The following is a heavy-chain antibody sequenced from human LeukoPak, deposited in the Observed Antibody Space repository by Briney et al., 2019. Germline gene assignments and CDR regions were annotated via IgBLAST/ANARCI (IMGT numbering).Heavy chain of an antibody. Sequence: SETLSLTCNVSGGSISGYYWSWIRQPPGKGQEWIGFIKYSGSTNYNPSLKSRVTMSVDTSMNQFSLKLSSVTAADTAVYYCAKIQWPQVDAFDIWGQGTMVTVSS. CDR2: IKYSGST. J-gene: IGHJ3*02. V-gene: IGHV4-59*01. CDR1: GGSISGYY. D-gene: IGHD6-19*01. CDR3: AKIQWPQVDAFDI.